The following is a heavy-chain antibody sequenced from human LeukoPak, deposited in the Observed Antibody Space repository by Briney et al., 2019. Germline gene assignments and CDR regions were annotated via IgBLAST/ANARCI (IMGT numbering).Heavy chain of an antibody. CDR1: GFTFSSYS. D-gene: IGHD3-3*01. Sequence: GGSLRLSCAASGFTFSSYSMNWVRQAPGKGLEWVSSISGSSSYIYYADSVKGRFTISRDNAKNSLYLQMNSLRAGDTAVYYCARDHAFSYYYYYMDVWGKGTTVTVSS. CDR3: ARDHAFSYYYYYMDV. V-gene: IGHV3-21*01. CDR2: ISGSSSYI. J-gene: IGHJ6*03.